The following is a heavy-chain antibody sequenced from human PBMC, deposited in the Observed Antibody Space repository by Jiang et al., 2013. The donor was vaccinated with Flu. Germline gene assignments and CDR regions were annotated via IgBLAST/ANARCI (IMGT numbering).Heavy chain of an antibody. CDR3: ARMFDSTVTTGGSFYYFYMDV. J-gene: IGHJ6*03. V-gene: IGHV4-39*01. Sequence: LLKPSETLSLTCTVSGSSISSSVYYWGWIRQPPGKGLEWIGGIHYSGSTYTNPSLKSRVTMFRDTSKNQFSLRLTSVTAADTAVYYCARMFDSTVTTGGSFYYFYMDVWGEGTTVTVSS. D-gene: IGHD4-11*01. CDR2: IHYSGST. CDR1: GSSISSSVYY.